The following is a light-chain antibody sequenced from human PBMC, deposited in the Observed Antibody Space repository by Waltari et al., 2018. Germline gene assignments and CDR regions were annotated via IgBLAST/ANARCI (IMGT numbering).Light chain of an antibody. CDR1: SSDVGGYHY. V-gene: IGLV2-11*01. Sequence: QSALTQPRPVSGSPGQSVTIPCTGTSSDVGGYHYVSWYQQHPGKAPKLMIYDVSKRPSGVPDRFSGSKSGNTASLTISGLQAEDEADYYCCSYAGSRVVFGGGTKLTVL. CDR2: DVS. CDR3: CSYAGSRVV. J-gene: IGLJ2*01.